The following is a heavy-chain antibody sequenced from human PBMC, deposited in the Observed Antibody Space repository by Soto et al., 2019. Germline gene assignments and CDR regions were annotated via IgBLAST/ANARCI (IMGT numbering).Heavy chain of an antibody. J-gene: IGHJ4*02. CDR3: AKRGVSGSYPY. CDR2: ISGSGGST. V-gene: IGHV3-23*01. D-gene: IGHD3-16*02. Sequence: GGSLRLSCAASGFAFSSYAMSWVRQAPGKGLEWVSAISGSGGSTYYADSVKGRFTISRDNSKNTLYLQMNSLRAEDTAVYYCAKRGVSGSYPYWGQGTLVTVSS. CDR1: GFAFSSYA.